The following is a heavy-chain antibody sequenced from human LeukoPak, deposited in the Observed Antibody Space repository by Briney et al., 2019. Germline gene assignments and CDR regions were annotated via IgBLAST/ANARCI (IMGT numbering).Heavy chain of an antibody. D-gene: IGHD6-19*01. CDR3: ARDGGNAYSSGWSAAFDI. J-gene: IGHJ3*02. Sequence: PGGSLRLSCAASGFTFDDYGMSWVRQAPGKGLEWVSGINWNGGSTGYADSVKGRFTISRDNAKNSLYLQMNSLRAEDTALYYCARDGGNAYSSGWSAAFDIWGQGTMVTVSS. CDR1: GFTFDDYG. V-gene: IGHV3-20*04. CDR2: INWNGGST.